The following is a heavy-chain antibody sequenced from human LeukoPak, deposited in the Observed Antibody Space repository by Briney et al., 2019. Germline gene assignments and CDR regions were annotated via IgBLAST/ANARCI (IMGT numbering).Heavy chain of an antibody. D-gene: IGHD5-12*01. V-gene: IGHV3-11*05. CDR1: GFTFSDYY. Sequence: GGSLRLSCAASGFTFSDYYMSWIRQAPGKGLGWVSYISSGSSYTNYADSVKGRFTISRDSAKNSLYLQMNSLRAEDTAVYYCARDRVSGGYVTFDYWGQGTLVTVSS. CDR3: ARDRVSGGYVTFDY. CDR2: ISSGSSYT. J-gene: IGHJ4*02.